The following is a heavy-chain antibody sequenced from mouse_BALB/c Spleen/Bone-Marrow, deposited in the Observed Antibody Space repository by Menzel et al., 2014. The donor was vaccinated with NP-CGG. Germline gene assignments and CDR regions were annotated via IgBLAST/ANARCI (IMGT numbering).Heavy chain of an antibody. CDR1: GFNIKDTY. Sequence: DVQLQDSGAELVKSGASVKLSCTASGFNIKDTYMHWVKQRPEQRLEWIGRIDPTNGNTKYDPKFQGKATITANTSSNTANLQLSSLTSEDTAVYYCTKYYFGTHLDYWGQGTTLTVSS. D-gene: IGHD1-1*01. V-gene: IGHV14-3*02. J-gene: IGHJ2*01. CDR3: TKYYFGTHLDY. CDR2: IDPTNGNT.